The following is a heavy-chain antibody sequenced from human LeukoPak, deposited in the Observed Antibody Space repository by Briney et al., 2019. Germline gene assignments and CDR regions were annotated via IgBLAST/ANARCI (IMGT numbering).Heavy chain of an antibody. J-gene: IGHJ6*03. D-gene: IGHD3-3*01. CDR1: GFTFSSYA. CDR2: INTDGSST. Sequence: GGSLRLSCAASGFTFSSYAMSWVRQAPGKGLVWVSRINTDGSSTSYADSVKGRFTISRDNAKNTLYLQMNSLRAEDTAAYYCARGGDAITIFGVVNPYYYYYYMDVWGKGITVTVSS. CDR3: ARGGDAITIFGVVNPYYYYYYMDV. V-gene: IGHV3-74*01.